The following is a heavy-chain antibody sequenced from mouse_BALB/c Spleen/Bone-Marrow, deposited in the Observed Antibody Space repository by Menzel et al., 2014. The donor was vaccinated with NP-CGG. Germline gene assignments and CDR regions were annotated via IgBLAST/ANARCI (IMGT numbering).Heavy chain of an antibody. CDR3: ARMREDYDGFAY. CDR1: GFSLTNYG. Sequence: QVQLKESGPGLVQPSQSLSISCTVSGFSLTNYGVHWVRRSPGQVLEWLGVIWSGERTDYNAAFISRLSISKDNSKSQVFFKMNSLQPNDTAIYYCARMREDYDGFAYWGQGTLVTVSA. V-gene: IGHV2-2*02. D-gene: IGHD2-4*01. CDR2: IWSGERT. J-gene: IGHJ3*01.